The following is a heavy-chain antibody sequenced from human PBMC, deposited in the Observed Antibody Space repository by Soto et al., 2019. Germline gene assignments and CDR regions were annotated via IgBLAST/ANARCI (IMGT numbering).Heavy chain of an antibody. CDR3: ARWERIGGVYSSGWFDY. Sequence: ASVKVSCKASGGTFSSYAISWVRQAPGQGLEWMGGIIPIFGTANYAQKFQGRVTITADESTSTAYMELSSLRSEDTAVYYCARWERIGGVYSSGWFDYWGQGTLVTVSS. D-gene: IGHD6-19*01. CDR1: GGTFSSYA. V-gene: IGHV1-69*13. CDR2: IIPIFGTA. J-gene: IGHJ4*02.